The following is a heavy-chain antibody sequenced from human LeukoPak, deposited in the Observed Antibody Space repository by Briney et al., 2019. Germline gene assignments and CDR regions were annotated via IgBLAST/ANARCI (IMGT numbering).Heavy chain of an antibody. CDR3: AREQKAYSNYPNYDY. J-gene: IGHJ4*02. Sequence: GGSLRLSCTISGFTLSSYPMHWVRQAPGKGLEWVALISFDGSNKYYADSVKGRFTISRDNSKNTLYLQMNSLRAEDTAIYYCAREQKAYSNYPNYDYWGQGTLVTVSS. D-gene: IGHD4-11*01. V-gene: IGHV3-30*04. CDR1: GFTLSSYP. CDR2: ISFDGSNK.